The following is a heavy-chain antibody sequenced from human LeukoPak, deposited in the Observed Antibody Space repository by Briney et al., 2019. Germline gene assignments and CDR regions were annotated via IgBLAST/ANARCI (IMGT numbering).Heavy chain of an antibody. V-gene: IGHV4-61*08. D-gene: IGHD6-6*01. CDR1: GGSISSGDYY. J-gene: IGHJ4*02. Sequence: SETLSLTCTVSGGSISSGDYYWNWIRQPPGKGLEWIGYIYYSGSTNYNPSLKSRVTISVDTSKNQFSLKLSSMTAADTAVYYCARAYSSSSFDYWGQGTLVTVSS. CDR2: IYYSGST. CDR3: ARAYSSSSFDY.